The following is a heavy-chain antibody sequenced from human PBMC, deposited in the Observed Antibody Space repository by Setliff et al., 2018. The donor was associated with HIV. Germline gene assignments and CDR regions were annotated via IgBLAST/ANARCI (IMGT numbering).Heavy chain of an antibody. Sequence: PGGSLRLSCGASGFSFSSYSMNWVRQAPGKGLEWVSYISPSSTIIYYPDSVKGRFTTSRDNARNSLYLEMNSLRADDTAVYYCARDFCGSSCSSGYGYFDPWGQGTLVTVSS. V-gene: IGHV3-48*01. CDR3: ARDFCGSSCSSGYGYFDP. CDR2: ISPSSTII. J-gene: IGHJ5*02. D-gene: IGHD2-15*01. CDR1: GFSFSSYS.